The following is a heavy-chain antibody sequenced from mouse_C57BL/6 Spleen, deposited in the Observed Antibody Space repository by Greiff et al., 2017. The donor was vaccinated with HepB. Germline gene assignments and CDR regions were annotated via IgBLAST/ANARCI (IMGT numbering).Heavy chain of an antibody. CDR3: ARRAYYGSRHYFDY. V-gene: IGHV1-59*01. Sequence: QVQLQQPGAELVRPGTSVKLSCKASGYTFTSYWMHWVKQRPGQGLEWIGVIDPSDSYTNYNQKFKGKATLTVDTSSSTAYMQLSSLTSEDSSIYYCARRAYYGSRHYFDYWGQGTTRTVSS. CDR2: IDPSDSYT. CDR1: GYTFTSYW. D-gene: IGHD1-1*01. J-gene: IGHJ2*01.